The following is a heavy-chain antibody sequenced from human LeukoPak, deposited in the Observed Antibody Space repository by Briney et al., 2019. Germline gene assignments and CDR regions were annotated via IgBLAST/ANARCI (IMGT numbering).Heavy chain of an antibody. Sequence: PSETLSLTCTVPGGSISSSSYYWGWIRQPPGKGLEWIGSIYYSGSTYYNPSLKSRVTISVDTSKNQFSLKLSSVTAADTAVYYCTSLTATMYYFDYWGQGTLVTVSP. J-gene: IGHJ4*02. V-gene: IGHV4-39*01. CDR2: IYYSGST. D-gene: IGHD2-21*02. CDR3: TSLTATMYYFDY. CDR1: GGSISSSSYY.